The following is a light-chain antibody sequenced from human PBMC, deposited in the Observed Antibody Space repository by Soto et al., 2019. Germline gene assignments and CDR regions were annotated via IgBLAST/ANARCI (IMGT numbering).Light chain of an antibody. Sequence: DIQMTHSPSTLSASAGDGVTINARASQTIDSWLAWYQQRPGKPPNLLIYKASTLASGVPSRFSGSGSGTDFTLTISSLQADDFATYYCLQYHTDWTFGQGTKVDI. V-gene: IGKV1-5*03. CDR3: LQYHTDWT. CDR1: QTIDSW. J-gene: IGKJ1*01. CDR2: KAS.